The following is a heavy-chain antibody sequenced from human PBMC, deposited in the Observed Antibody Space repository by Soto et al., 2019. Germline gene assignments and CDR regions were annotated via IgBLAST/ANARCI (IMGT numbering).Heavy chain of an antibody. CDR1: GFTFSNAW. J-gene: IGHJ4*02. Sequence: PGGSLRLSCAASGFTFSNAWMSWVRQAPGKGLEWVGRIKSKTDGGTTDYAAPVKGRFTISRDDSKNALYLQMNSLKTEDTAVYYCTTLGSYYYDSSGYSIHFDYWGQGTLVTVSS. CDR2: IKSKTDGGTT. CDR3: TTLGSYYYDSSGYSIHFDY. D-gene: IGHD3-22*01. V-gene: IGHV3-15*01.